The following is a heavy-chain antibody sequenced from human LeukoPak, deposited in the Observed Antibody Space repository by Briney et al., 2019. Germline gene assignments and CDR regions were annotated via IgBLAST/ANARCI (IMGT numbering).Heavy chain of an antibody. CDR3: AKDRVVPAAIFSSGGGYYFDY. CDR1: GFTFSSYA. Sequence: GGSLRLSCAATGFTFSSYAMSWVRQAPGKGLEWVSAISGSGGSTYYADSVKGRFTISRDNSKNTLYLQMNSLRAEDTAVYYCAKDRVVPAAIFSSGGGYYFDYWGQRTLVTVSS. CDR2: ISGSGGST. D-gene: IGHD2-2*01. J-gene: IGHJ4*02. V-gene: IGHV3-23*01.